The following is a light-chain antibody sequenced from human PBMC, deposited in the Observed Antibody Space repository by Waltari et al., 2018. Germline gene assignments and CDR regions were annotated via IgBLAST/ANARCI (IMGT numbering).Light chain of an antibody. J-gene: IGLJ2*01. V-gene: IGLV1-44*01. CDR3: AAWDDSLNGVV. Sequence: QSVLTQPPSASGTPGQRVTISCSGSSSNVGSNTVNWYQQLSGMAPKLLIYSNTQRPSGVPDRVSGSKSGTSASLAISGLQSEDEADYYCAAWDDSLNGVVFGGGTKLTVL. CDR1: SSNVGSNT. CDR2: SNT.